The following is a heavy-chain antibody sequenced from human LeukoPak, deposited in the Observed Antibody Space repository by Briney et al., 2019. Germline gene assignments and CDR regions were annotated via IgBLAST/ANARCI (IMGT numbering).Heavy chain of an antibody. CDR2: ISAYNGNT. V-gene: IGHV1-18*01. J-gene: IGHJ4*02. CDR3: ARDLRASYCSGGSCYGRFDY. Sequence: ASVKVSCKASGYTFTSYVISWVRQAPGQGLEWMGWISAYNGNTNYAQKLQGRVTMTTDTSTSTAYMELRSLRSDDTAVYYCARDLRASYCSGGSCYGRFDYWGQGTLVTVSS. D-gene: IGHD2-15*01. CDR1: GYTFTSYV.